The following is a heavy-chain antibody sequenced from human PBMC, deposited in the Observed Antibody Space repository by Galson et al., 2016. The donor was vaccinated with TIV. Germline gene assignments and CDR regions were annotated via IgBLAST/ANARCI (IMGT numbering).Heavy chain of an antibody. V-gene: IGHV4-38-2*01. J-gene: IGHJ5*02. D-gene: IGHD3-22*01. CDR1: GYSISSGYY. CDR3: VRIGMLRESCSCYACPGIFDT. CDR2: ICHTETT. Sequence: TLSLTCAVSGYSISSGYYWGWVRQPPGKGLEWLGDICHTETTYYNPSLESRVSISVDTSKNQFSLRLSSVTAADTAVYYCVRIGMLRESCSCYACPGIFDTWGQGTLVTVSS.